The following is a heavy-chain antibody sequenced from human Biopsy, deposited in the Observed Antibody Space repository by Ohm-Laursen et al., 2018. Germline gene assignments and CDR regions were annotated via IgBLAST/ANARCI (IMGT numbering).Heavy chain of an antibody. CDR1: GFTFSDYY. Sequence: SLRLSCAASGFTFSDYYMAWIRQAPGKGLEWVSYISSLSTSIYYAESVKGRFTSSRDNANSSLYLQINDVRAEDTATYYCVRASLVARRWDYYYNLDVWGQGTTVTVSS. V-gene: IGHV3-11*01. J-gene: IGHJ6*02. CDR2: ISSLSTSI. CDR3: VRASLVARRWDYYYNLDV. D-gene: IGHD6-6*01.